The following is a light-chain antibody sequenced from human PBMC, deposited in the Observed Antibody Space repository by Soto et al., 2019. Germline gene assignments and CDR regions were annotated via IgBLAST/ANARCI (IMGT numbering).Light chain of an antibody. CDR3: KQYNNWPPYT. Sequence: EIVMTQSPANLCVSPGEGASLXCRASQSVSTHFDWYQQTTGKAPRLLICGAATRATGIQARLSGGGSGRESTLNISSLQSEDFAVYYCKQYNNWPPYTFGQGTKVDI. CDR2: GAA. J-gene: IGKJ2*01. V-gene: IGKV3-15*01. CDR1: QSVSTH.